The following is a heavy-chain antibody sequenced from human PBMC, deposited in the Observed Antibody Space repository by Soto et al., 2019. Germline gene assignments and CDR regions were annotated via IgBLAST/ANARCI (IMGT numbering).Heavy chain of an antibody. Sequence: GGPRLSCAASGFTFSSYAMSWVRQAPGKGLEWVSAISGSGGSTYYADSVKGRFTISRDNSKNKLYLQMNSLRAEDTAVYYCAKTAVFFGGLAYFDYWGQGTLVTVSS. D-gene: IGHD3-16*01. CDR3: AKTAVFFGGLAYFDY. V-gene: IGHV3-23*01. J-gene: IGHJ4*02. CDR2: ISGSGGST. CDR1: GFTFSSYA.